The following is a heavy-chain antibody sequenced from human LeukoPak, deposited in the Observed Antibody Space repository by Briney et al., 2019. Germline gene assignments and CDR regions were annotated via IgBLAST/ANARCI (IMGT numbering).Heavy chain of an antibody. D-gene: IGHD3-10*01. CDR1: GYTFTSNY. J-gene: IGHJ5*02. Sequence: ASVKVSCKAFGYTFTSNYMHWVRQAPGQGLEWMGIINPSGGSTSYAQKFQGRVTMTRDMSTSTVYMELSSLRSEDTAVYYCARERNYYGTSQTLFDPWGQGTLVTVSS. V-gene: IGHV1-46*01. CDR2: INPSGGST. CDR3: ARERNYYGTSQTLFDP.